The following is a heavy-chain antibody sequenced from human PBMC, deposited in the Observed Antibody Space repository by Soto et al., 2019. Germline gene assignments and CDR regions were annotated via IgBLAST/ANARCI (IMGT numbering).Heavy chain of an antibody. CDR2: IGTAGDT. CDR1: GFTFSSYD. D-gene: IGHD2-21*01. V-gene: IGHV3-13*01. Sequence: GGSLRLSCAASGFTFSSYDMHSVRQATGKGLEWVSAIGTAGDTYYPGSVKGRFTISRENAKNSLYLQINSLRAEDTAVYYCARGVFDGVIPEAPHYWGQGTLVTVSS. J-gene: IGHJ4*02. CDR3: ARGVFDGVIPEAPHY.